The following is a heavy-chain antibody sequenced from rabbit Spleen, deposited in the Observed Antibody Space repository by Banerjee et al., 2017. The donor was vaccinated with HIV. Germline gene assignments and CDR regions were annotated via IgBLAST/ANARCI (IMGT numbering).Heavy chain of an antibody. CDR3: ARGGHGGNSVKNYFNL. Sequence: EQLVESGGGLVKPEGSLKLSCTASGFSFSTDYYICWVRQAPGKGLESIACIYGGVIDSTYYATWAKGRFTISKTSSTTVTLQMTSLTAADTATYFCARGGHGGNSVKNYFNLWGQGTLVTVS. CDR2: IYGGVIDST. J-gene: IGHJ4*01. CDR1: GFSFSTDYY. D-gene: IGHD8-1*01. V-gene: IGHV1S45*01.